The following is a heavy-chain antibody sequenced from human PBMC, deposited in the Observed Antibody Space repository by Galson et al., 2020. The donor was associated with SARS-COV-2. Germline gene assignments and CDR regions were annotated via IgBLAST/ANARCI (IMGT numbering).Heavy chain of an antibody. CDR2: ISSSSTDI. CDR3: AMDGQLGGLDY. J-gene: IGHJ4*02. Sequence: NSGGSLRLSCAGSGFTFGSYSMNWVRQAPGKGLEWVSSISSSSTDIYYGDSVKGRFTISRDNAKNSLYLQMNSLRAEDTAVYYCAMDGQLGGLDYWGQGTLVTVSS. V-gene: IGHV3-21*01. CDR1: GFTFGSYS. D-gene: IGHD1-1*01.